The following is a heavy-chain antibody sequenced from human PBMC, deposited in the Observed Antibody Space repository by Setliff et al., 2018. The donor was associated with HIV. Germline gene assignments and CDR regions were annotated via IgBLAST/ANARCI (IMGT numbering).Heavy chain of an antibody. CDR2: IIPIFGTA. CDR3: ARTWYSGALYYYYYYMDV. V-gene: IGHV1-69*13. CDR1: GGTFSSYA. Sequence: SVKVSCKASGGTFSSYAISWVRQAPGQGLEWMGGIIPIFGTANYAQKFQGRVTITADESTSTAYMELSSLRSEDTAVYYCARTWYSGALYYYYYYMDVRGKGTTVTVSS. D-gene: IGHD1-26*01. J-gene: IGHJ6*03.